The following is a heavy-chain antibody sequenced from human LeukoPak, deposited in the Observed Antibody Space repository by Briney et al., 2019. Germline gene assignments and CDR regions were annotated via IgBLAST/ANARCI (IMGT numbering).Heavy chain of an antibody. CDR3: ARNYDFWSGYYVLPDY. V-gene: IGHV3-33*01. CDR2: IWYDGSNK. D-gene: IGHD3-3*01. J-gene: IGHJ4*02. CDR1: GFTFSSYG. Sequence: GGSLRLSCAASGFTFSSYGMHWVRQAPGKGLEWVAVIWYDGSNKYYADSVKGRFTISRDNAKNSLYLQMNSLRAEDTAVYYCARNYDFWSGYYVLPDYWGQGALVTVSS.